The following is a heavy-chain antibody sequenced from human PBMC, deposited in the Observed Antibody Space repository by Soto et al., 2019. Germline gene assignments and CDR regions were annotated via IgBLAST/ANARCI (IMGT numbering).Heavy chain of an antibody. D-gene: IGHD3-10*01. Sequence: QVQLQESGPGLVKPSETLSLTCTVSGGSISSYYWSWIRQPPGKGLEWIGYIYYSGSTNYNPSLKSRVTISVDTTNNQSSLKLRSVTAADTAVYYCARLGGYYGSGSYGWFVPWGQGTLVTVSS. J-gene: IGHJ5*02. CDR3: ARLGGYYGSGSYGWFVP. V-gene: IGHV4-59*08. CDR1: GGSISSYY. CDR2: IYYSGST.